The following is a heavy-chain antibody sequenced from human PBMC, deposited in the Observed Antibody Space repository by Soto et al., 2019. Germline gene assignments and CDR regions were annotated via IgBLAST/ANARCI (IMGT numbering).Heavy chain of an antibody. CDR3: ARGGLHLGELSFPPDY. Sequence: GGSLRLSCAASGFTFSSYSMNWVRQAPGKGLEWVSSISSSSSYIYYADSVKGRFTISRDNAKNSLYLQMNSLRAEDTAVYYCARGGLHLGELSFPPDYWGQGTLVAVSS. V-gene: IGHV3-21*01. CDR2: ISSSSSYI. D-gene: IGHD3-16*02. CDR1: GFTFSSYS. J-gene: IGHJ4*02.